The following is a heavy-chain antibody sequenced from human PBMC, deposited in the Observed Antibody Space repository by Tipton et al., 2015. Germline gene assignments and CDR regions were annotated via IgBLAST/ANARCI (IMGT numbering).Heavy chain of an antibody. V-gene: IGHV4-34*01. CDR3: ACQDYDLLSRDYPAIDY. CDR1: GGSFSGYY. Sequence: LRLSCAVYGGSFSGYYWNWIRQPPGKGLEWIGEINHSGSTYYNPSLRSRVTISRDTSKNQFSLRLSSVTAADTAVYYCACQDYDLLSRDYPAIDYWGQGTLVIVSS. CDR2: INHSGST. D-gene: IGHD3-3*01. J-gene: IGHJ4*02.